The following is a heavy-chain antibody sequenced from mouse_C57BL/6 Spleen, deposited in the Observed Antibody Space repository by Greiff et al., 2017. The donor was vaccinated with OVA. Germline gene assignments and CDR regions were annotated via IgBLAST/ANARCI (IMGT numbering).Heavy chain of an antibody. Sequence: QVQLQQPGAELVKPGASVKLSCKASGYTFTSYWMHWVKQRPGQGLEWMGMIHPNSGSTNYNEKLKSKATLTVDKSSSTAYMQLSSLTSEDSAVYYGATYYYGSSRGFAYWGQGTLVTVSA. CDR1: GYTFTSYW. D-gene: IGHD1-1*01. CDR2: IHPNSGST. J-gene: IGHJ3*01. V-gene: IGHV1-64*01. CDR3: ATYYYGSSRGFAY.